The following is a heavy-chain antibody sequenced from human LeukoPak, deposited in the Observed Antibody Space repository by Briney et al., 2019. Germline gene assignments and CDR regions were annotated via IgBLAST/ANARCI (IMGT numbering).Heavy chain of an antibody. D-gene: IGHD3-16*01. CDR3: ARGGGQDYSPTYYDYYMDV. CDR1: GFTFSSYW. CDR2: INTDGSST. J-gene: IGHJ6*03. Sequence: GGSLRLSCAASGFTFSSYWMHWVRQAPGKGLVWVSRINTDGSSTSYADSVKGRFAISRDNAKDSLYLQMNSLRAEDTAVYYCARGGGQDYSPTYYDYYMDVWGKGTTVTVSS. V-gene: IGHV3-74*01.